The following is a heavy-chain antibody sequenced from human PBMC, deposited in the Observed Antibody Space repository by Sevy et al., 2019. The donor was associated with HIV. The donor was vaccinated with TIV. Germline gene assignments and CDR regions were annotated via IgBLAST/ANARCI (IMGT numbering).Heavy chain of an antibody. CDR2: IRSKANSYAT. J-gene: IGHJ5*02. CDR3: TRHIMGSGWYKGWFDP. CDR1: GFTFSGSA. Sequence: GGSLRLTCAASGFTFSGSAMHWVRQASGKGLEWVGRIRSKANSYATAYAASVKGRFTISRDDSKNTAYLQMNSLKTEDTAVYYCTRHIMGSGWYKGWFDPWVQGTLVTVSS. V-gene: IGHV3-73*01. D-gene: IGHD6-19*01.